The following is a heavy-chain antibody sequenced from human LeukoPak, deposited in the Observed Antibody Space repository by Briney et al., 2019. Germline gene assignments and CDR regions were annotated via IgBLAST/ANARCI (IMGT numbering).Heavy chain of an antibody. J-gene: IGHJ4*02. Sequence: SVKVSCKASGYTFTSYDINWVRQATGQGLEWMGGIIPIFGTANYAQKFQGRVTITADESTSTAYMELSSLRSEDTAVYYCARVSDQTSFDYWGQGTLVTVSS. V-gene: IGHV1-69*13. CDR1: GYTFTSYD. D-gene: IGHD5/OR15-5a*01. CDR2: IIPIFGTA. CDR3: ARVSDQTSFDY.